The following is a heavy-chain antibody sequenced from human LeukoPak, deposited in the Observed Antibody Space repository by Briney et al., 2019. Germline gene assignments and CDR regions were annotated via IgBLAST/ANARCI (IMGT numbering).Heavy chain of an antibody. CDR2: INPNNGGT. CDR1: RYTFTDYY. CDR3: ARTYYDFWSGYPDY. D-gene: IGHD3-3*01. J-gene: IGHJ4*02. V-gene: IGHV1-2*02. Sequence: ASVKVSCKASRYTFTDYYMHWVRQAPGQGLEWMGWINPNNGGTSYAQKFQGRVTMTTDTSTSTAYMELRSLRSDDTAVYYCARTYYDFWSGYPDYWGQGTLVTVSS.